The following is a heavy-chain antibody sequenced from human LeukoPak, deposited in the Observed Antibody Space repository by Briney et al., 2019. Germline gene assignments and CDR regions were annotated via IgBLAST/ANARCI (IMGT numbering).Heavy chain of an antibody. CDR1: GFTFSSYD. Sequence: PGGSLRLSCAASGFTFSSYDMHWVRQVTGKGLEWVSAINPAGDTYYPGSVKGRFTISRENAKNSLYLQMNSLRAGDTAVYCCARAIAMFRGVNYFDYWGQGTLVTVSS. J-gene: IGHJ4*02. CDR3: ARAIAMFRGVNYFDY. CDR2: INPAGDT. D-gene: IGHD3-10*01. V-gene: IGHV3-13*01.